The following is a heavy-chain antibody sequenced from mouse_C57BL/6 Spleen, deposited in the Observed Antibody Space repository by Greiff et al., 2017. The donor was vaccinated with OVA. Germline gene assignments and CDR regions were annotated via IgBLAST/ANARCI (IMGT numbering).Heavy chain of an antibody. CDR2: IWRGGST. V-gene: IGHV2-2*01. CDR3: ATSTTVVASFDY. J-gene: IGHJ2*01. Sequence: QVQLQQSGPGLVQPSQSLSITCTVSGFSLTSYGVHWVRQSPGKGLEWLGVIWRGGSTDYNAAFISRLSISKDNSKSQVFFKMNSLQADDTAIYYCATSTTVVASFDYWGQGTTLTVSA. D-gene: IGHD1-1*01. CDR1: GFSLTSYG.